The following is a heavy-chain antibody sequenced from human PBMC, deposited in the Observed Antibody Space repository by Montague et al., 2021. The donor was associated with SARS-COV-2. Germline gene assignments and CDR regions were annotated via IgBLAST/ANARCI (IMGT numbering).Heavy chain of an antibody. CDR1: GGSISSGGYY. CDR2: IYYSGST. J-gene: IGHJ6*02. D-gene: IGHD2-2*01. Sequence: TLSLTCTVSGGSISSGGYYWSWIRQHPGKGLEWLGYIYYSGSTYYXXXVESRVTISVDTSKNQFSLKLSSVTAADTAVYYCAREPRVGQLLSIYYYGMDVWGQGTTVTVSS. V-gene: IGHV4-31*03. CDR3: AREPRVGQLLSIYYYGMDV.